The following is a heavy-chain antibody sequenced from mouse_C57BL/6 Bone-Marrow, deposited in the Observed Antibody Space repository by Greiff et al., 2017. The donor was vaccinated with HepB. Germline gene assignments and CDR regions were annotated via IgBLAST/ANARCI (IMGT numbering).Heavy chain of an antibody. Sequence: VQLQQSGAELVRPGASVKLSCTASGFNIKDDYMHWVKQRPEQGLEWIGWIDPENGDTEYASKFQGKATITADTSSNTAYLQLSSLTSEDSAVYYCAREEVITTVRDYFDYWGQGTTLTVSS. V-gene: IGHV14-4*01. J-gene: IGHJ2*01. CDR1: GFNIKDDY. D-gene: IGHD1-1*01. CDR2: IDPENGDT. CDR3: AREEVITTVRDYFDY.